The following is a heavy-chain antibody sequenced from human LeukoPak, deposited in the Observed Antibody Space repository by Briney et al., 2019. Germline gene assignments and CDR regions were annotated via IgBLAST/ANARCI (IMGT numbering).Heavy chain of an antibody. D-gene: IGHD3-22*01. Sequence: SETLSLTCAVSGASISKTNWWSWVRQPPGKGLEWIGEIYHSGKTNYNPSLKSRVTISVDKSKNQISLKLSSVTAADTAVYYCARDAYDSSGYSFDYWGQGTLVTVSS. CDR1: GASISKTNW. V-gene: IGHV4-4*02. CDR2: IYHSGKT. CDR3: ARDAYDSSGYSFDY. J-gene: IGHJ4*02.